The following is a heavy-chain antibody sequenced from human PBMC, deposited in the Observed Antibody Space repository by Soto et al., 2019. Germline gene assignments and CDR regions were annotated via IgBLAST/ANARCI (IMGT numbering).Heavy chain of an antibody. J-gene: IGHJ3*02. CDR1: GFSFSNYA. D-gene: IGHD2-15*01. CDR2: ISGSGSST. V-gene: IGHV3-23*01. CDR3: ARAPSLLDAFDI. Sequence: EGKLLESGGGLVQPGGSLRLSCEASGFSFSNYAITWVRQAPGKGLEWVSTISGSGSSTFYVDSVKGRFTISRDNSKNTLFLQMNSLRDEDTAVYYCARAPSLLDAFDIWGQGTMVSVSS.